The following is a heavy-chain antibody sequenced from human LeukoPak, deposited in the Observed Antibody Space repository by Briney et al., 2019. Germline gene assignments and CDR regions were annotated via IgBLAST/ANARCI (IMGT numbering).Heavy chain of an antibody. J-gene: IGHJ4*02. CDR2: IYYSGST. CDR3: ARVEGSSGWFDY. Sequence: PSETLSLTCTVSGGSISSGGYYWSWIRQHPGKGLEWIGYIYYSGSTYYNPSLKSRVTISVDTSKNQFSLKLSSVTAADTAVYYCARVEGSSGWFDYWGQGTLVTVSS. D-gene: IGHD6-19*01. CDR1: GGSISSGGYY. V-gene: IGHV4-30-4*08.